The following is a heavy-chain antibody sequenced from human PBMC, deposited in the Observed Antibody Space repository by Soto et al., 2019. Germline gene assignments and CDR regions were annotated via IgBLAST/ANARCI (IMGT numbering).Heavy chain of an antibody. D-gene: IGHD3-3*01. CDR3: AKWSGYYTRFPFDY. Sequence: EVRLLESGGDLVEPGGSLRLSCAASGFTYTDYAMNWARQAPGKGLEWVASLSGSGASTYYADSAKGRFTISRDNSNNTVFLQMNSLRAEDTAVYYCAKWSGYYTRFPFDYWGQGTLVTVSS. J-gene: IGHJ4*02. V-gene: IGHV3-23*01. CDR1: GFTYTDYA. CDR2: LSGSGAST.